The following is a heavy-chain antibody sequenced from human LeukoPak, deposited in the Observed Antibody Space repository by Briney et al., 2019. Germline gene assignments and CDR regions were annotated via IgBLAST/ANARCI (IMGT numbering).Heavy chain of an antibody. J-gene: IGHJ4*02. Sequence: PGGSLRLSCAASGFTFSTYNMHWVRQAPGKGLEWVSFISSDSRIIYYADSVKGRFTVSRDNAKNSLYLQMNSLRDEDTAVYYCARNPAGIGDYWGQGTLVTVSS. CDR2: ISSDSRII. V-gene: IGHV3-48*02. CDR1: GFTFSTYN. D-gene: IGHD1-26*01. CDR3: ARNPAGIGDY.